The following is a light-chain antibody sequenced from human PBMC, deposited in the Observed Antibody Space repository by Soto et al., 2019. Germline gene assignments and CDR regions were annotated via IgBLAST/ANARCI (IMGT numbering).Light chain of an antibody. CDR3: LQHNIYPIT. V-gene: IGKV1-17*03. CDR2: ATY. J-gene: IGKJ5*01. Sequence: DIQMTQYTSAMSASVGDRVTISCRASQGINNHLVWFQQRPGQVPKRLIFATYNLQSGVPSRFSGSGSGTEFTLTISGLQPEDFAVYYCLQHNIYPITPGQGGRPDIK. CDR1: QGINNH.